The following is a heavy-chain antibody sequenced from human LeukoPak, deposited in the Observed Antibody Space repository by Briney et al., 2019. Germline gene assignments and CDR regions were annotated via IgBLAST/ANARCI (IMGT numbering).Heavy chain of an antibody. V-gene: IGHV3-7*01. CDR1: GFTFDDYA. CDR2: IKQDGSEK. Sequence: GGSLRLSCAASGFTFDDYAMHWVRQAPGKGLEWVANIKQDGSEKYYVDSVKGRFTISRDNAKNSLYLQMNSLRAEDTAVYYCAREARYFDWLLVVTARHYYYYMDVWGKGTTVTVSS. J-gene: IGHJ6*03. D-gene: IGHD3-9*01. CDR3: AREARYFDWLLVVTARHYYYYMDV.